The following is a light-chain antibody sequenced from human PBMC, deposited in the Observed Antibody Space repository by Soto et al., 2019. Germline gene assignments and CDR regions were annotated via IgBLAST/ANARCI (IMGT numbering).Light chain of an antibody. CDR3: QQYGTSPAT. J-gene: IGKJ1*01. Sequence: EIVLTQSPGTLSLSPEERASLSCRASQTVTSSYLAWYRQKPGQAPRLLIYGASSRATGIPDRSSGSGSGTDFTLTISGLEPEDFAVYFCQQYGTSPATFGQGTKVDIK. CDR1: QTVTSSY. CDR2: GAS. V-gene: IGKV3-20*01.